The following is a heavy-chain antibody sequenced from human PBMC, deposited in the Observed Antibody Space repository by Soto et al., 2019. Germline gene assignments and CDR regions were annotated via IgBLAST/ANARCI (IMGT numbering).Heavy chain of an antibody. J-gene: IGHJ6*02. Sequence: EXXLVXSXGGLVQPGGXLXXXXVXXXFXXSTYWMHXXXXAXGXXLVWVSRIHGDGSVTNYADSVKGRFTISXXXXXXXXXXXXXXLRVEDTAVYYCGRGLRGYYGMDVWGQGTTVTVXS. CDR1: XFXXSTYW. CDR3: GRGLRGYYGMDV. V-gene: IGHV3-74*01. CDR2: IHGDGSVT.